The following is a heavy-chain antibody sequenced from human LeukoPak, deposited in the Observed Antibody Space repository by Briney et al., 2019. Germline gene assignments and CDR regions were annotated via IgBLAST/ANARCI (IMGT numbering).Heavy chain of an antibody. Sequence: SETLSLTCTVSGYSISCGYYWGWIRPPPGKVLEWIGSIYHSGSTYYNPSLKSRVTISVDTSKNQFSLKLSSVTAADTAVYYCARDTVPAAIVDYWGQGTLVTVSS. CDR1: GYSISCGYY. D-gene: IGHD2-2*02. CDR2: IYHSGST. J-gene: IGHJ4*02. CDR3: ARDTVPAAIVDY. V-gene: IGHV4-38-2*02.